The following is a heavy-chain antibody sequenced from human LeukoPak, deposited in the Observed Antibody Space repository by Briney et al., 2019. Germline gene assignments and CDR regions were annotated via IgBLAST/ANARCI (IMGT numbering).Heavy chain of an antibody. CDR3: ARSPWGSGWYHFDY. CDR1: GFTFSSYS. D-gene: IGHD6-19*01. Sequence: GGSLRLSCAASGFTFSSYSMNWVRQAPGKGLEWVSHIGRGVKYADSVKGRFAISRDNTKNSVYLQMNSLRAEDTAVYYCARSPWGSGWYHFDYWGQGTLVTVSS. J-gene: IGHJ4*02. CDR2: IGRGV. V-gene: IGHV3-48*04.